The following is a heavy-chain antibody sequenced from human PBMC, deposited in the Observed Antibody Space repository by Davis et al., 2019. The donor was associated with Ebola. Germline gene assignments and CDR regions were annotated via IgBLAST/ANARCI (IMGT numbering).Heavy chain of an antibody. D-gene: IGHD2-2*01. J-gene: IGHJ6*02. V-gene: IGHV4-34*01. CDR3: ARGIVVVPATIRGFFYYRMVV. CDR2: INHGGST. CDR1: GGSFSGYY. Sequence: MPGGSLRLSCAVYGGSFSGYYWSWIRQPPGKGLEWIGEINHGGSTNYNPSLKSRVTISVDTSKNQFSLKLSSVTAADTAVYYCARGIVVVPATIRGFFYYRMVVWGQGTTVTVSS.